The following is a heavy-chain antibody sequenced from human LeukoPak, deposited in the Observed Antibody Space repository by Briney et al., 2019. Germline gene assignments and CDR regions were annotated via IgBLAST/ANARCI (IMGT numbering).Heavy chain of an antibody. Sequence: SETLPLTCAVYGGSFSGYYWSWIRQPPGKGLEWIGEINHSGSTNYNPSLKSRVTISVDTSKNQFSLKLSSVTAADTAVYYCARGRPGGYCSSTSCYVWGSNWFDPWGQGTLVTVSS. CDR1: GGSFSGYY. D-gene: IGHD2-2*01. V-gene: IGHV4-34*01. CDR2: INHSGST. J-gene: IGHJ5*02. CDR3: ARGRPGGYCSSTSCYVWGSNWFDP.